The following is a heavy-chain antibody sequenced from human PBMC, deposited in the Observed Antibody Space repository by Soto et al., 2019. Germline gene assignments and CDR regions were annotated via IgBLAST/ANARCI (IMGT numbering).Heavy chain of an antibody. CDR2: INPSSGAT. V-gene: IGHV1-46*01. CDR3: AKYCGGDCRHFDA. CDR1: GYNFIAYY. D-gene: IGHD2-21*02. J-gene: IGHJ4*02. Sequence: QVQLVQSGAEVKKPGSSVKVSCKTSGYNFIAYYIYWVRQAPGQGPEWMGMINPSSGATNIAQKFKCRITVTRDSSTNTAYLQLSSLRSEDAAVYYCAKYCGGDCRHFDAWGQGTRVTVSS.